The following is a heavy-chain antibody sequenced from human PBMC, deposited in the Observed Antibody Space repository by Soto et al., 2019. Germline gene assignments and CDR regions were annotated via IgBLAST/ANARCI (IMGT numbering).Heavy chain of an antibody. D-gene: IGHD3-10*01. Sequence: QVQLVESGGGVVQPGRSLRLSCAASGFTFSSYGMYWVRQAPGKGLEWVAVISYDGSNKYYADSVKGRFTISRDNSKNTLYLQMNSLRAEDTAVYYCAKEGFGELLSSFFDYWGQGTLVTVSS. CDR1: GFTFSSYG. V-gene: IGHV3-30*18. J-gene: IGHJ4*02. CDR3: AKEGFGELLSSFFDY. CDR2: ISYDGSNK.